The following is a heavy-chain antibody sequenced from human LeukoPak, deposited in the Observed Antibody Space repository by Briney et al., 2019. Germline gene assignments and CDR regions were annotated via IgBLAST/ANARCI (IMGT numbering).Heavy chain of an antibody. V-gene: IGHV4-30-2*01. CDR1: GGSISSGGYS. CDR2: TYHSGST. J-gene: IGHJ5*02. Sequence: SETLSLTCAVSGGSISSGGYSWSWIRQPPGKGLEWIGYTYHSGSTYYNPSLKSRVTISVDRSKNQFSLKLSSVTAADTAVYYCATDAVTWGQGTLVTVSS. CDR3: ATDAVT. D-gene: IGHD6-19*01.